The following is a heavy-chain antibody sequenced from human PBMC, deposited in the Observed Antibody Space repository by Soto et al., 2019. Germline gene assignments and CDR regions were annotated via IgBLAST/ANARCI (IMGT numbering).Heavy chain of an antibody. CDR1: GFAFRKYA. CDR3: AKAALPGDSDFWSGYYLDN. D-gene: IGHD3-3*01. V-gene: IGHV3-23*01. Sequence: EVKLLESGGGLVQPGGSLRLSCAASGFAFRKYAMTWVRQAPGKGLEWVSATSGSSTYHADSVMGRFKISRDKSTNILYLQMNSLRPEDTAVYYCAKAALPGDSDFWSGYYLDNWGQGTLVTVSS. CDR2: TSGSST. J-gene: IGHJ4*02.